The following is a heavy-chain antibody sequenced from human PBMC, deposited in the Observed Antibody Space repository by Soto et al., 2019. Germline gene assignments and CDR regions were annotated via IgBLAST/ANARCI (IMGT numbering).Heavy chain of an antibody. J-gene: IGHJ4*02. CDR1: GASFTDGSLF. D-gene: IGHD6-19*01. Sequence: LSLTCTVSGASFTDGSLFWGWIRQSPGKGVEWIASTYIGGMTYYNPSLRSRVTISVDTSKNQFSLKLSSVTAADTAVYYCARDSSGWNYYFDYWGQGTVVTVSS. V-gene: IGHV4-39*01. CDR3: ARDSSGWNYYFDY. CDR2: TYIGGMT.